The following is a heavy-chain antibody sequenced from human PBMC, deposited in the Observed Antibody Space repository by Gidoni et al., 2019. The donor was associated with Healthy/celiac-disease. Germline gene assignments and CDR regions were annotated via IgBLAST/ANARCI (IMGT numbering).Heavy chain of an antibody. CDR2: IXGSGGSX. Sequence: EVQLLXSGGGXVQPGGSLRLSCAAXGFTFSSYAMSLVRQAPGKGLEWVSAIXGSGGSXYYADSVKGRFTISRDNSXXTLXXXMNXXRAXXXAVXXXAXXXDIVXXTDXXXWGXXTL. CDR3: AXXXDIVXXTDXXX. V-gene: IGHV3-23*01. CDR1: GFTFSSYA. D-gene: IGHD2-15*01. J-gene: IGHJ1*01.